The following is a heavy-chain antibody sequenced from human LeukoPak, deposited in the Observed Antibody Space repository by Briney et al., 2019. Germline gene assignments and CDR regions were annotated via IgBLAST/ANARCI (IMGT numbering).Heavy chain of an antibody. Sequence: PGGSLRLSCAASGFTFSSYAMSWVRQAPGKGLEWVSAISGSGGSTYYADSVKGRFTISRDNSKNTLYLQMNSLRAEDTAVYYCAKDDFYYDSSAYLFDYWGQGTLVTVSS. V-gene: IGHV3-23*01. J-gene: IGHJ4*02. CDR3: AKDDFYYDSSAYLFDY. D-gene: IGHD3-22*01. CDR1: GFTFSSYA. CDR2: ISGSGGST.